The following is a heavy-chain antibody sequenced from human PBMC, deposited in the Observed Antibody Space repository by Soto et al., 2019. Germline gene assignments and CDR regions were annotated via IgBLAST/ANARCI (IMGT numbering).Heavy chain of an antibody. CDR2: MNPDSGDT. CDR3: ARSRGGTGVHFDF. Sequence: ASVKVSCKASGYTFTNYDINWVRQATGQGPEWMGWMNPDSGDTGYVPNFQGRVSMTRSTSISIAYMELSDLRSEDTAVYYCARSRGGTGVHFDFWGQGTQVTVSS. J-gene: IGHJ4*02. V-gene: IGHV1-8*01. CDR1: GYTFTNYD. D-gene: IGHD7-27*01.